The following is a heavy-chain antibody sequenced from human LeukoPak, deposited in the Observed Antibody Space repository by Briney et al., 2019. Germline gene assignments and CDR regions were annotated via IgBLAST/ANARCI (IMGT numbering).Heavy chain of an antibody. Sequence: PSETLSLTCAVSSHSMSTGYYWGWIRQSPGKGLEWIGNIYHSGITHYNPSLQGHVNLSVDTSKNQFSLNLNSVTAADTAVYYCTRFSTASSRPAYYWGQGTLVIASS. D-gene: IGHD2-21*01. CDR3: TRFSTASSRPAYY. CDR1: SHSMSTGYY. V-gene: IGHV4-38-2*01. J-gene: IGHJ4*02. CDR2: IYHSGIT.